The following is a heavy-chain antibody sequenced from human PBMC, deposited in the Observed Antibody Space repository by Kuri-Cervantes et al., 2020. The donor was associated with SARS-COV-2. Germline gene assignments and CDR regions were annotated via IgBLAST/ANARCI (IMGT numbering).Heavy chain of an antibody. Sequence: SVKVSCKASGYTFTNFYIHWVRQAPGQGLEWMGGIIPIFGTANYAQKFQGRVTITADESTSTAYMELSSLRSEDTAVYYCARGGWVRGVIAPYYYYGMDVWGQGTTVTVSS. J-gene: IGHJ6*02. V-gene: IGHV1-69*13. CDR2: IIPIFGTA. CDR3: ARGGWVRGVIAPYYYYGMDV. CDR1: GYTFTNFY. D-gene: IGHD3-10*01.